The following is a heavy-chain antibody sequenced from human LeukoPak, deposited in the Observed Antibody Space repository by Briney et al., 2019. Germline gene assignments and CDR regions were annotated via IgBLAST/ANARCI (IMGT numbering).Heavy chain of an antibody. V-gene: IGHV3-33*01. CDR2: IWHDGTNK. CDR1: GFTFSNYG. Sequence: GGSLRLSCAASGFTFSNYGMHWVRQAPGKGLEWVAVIWHDGTNKYYADSVKGRFTISRDNSKNTLYLQMNSLRAEDTAVYYCARHYYGSGSVDYWGQGTLVTVSS. D-gene: IGHD3-10*01. J-gene: IGHJ4*02. CDR3: ARHYYGSGSVDY.